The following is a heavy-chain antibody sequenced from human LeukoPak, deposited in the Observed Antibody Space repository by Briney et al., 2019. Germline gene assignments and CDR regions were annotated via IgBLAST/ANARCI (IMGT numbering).Heavy chain of an antibody. CDR3: ARHCSSTSCYGQYYFDY. J-gene: IGHJ4*02. CDR1: GYSFTSYW. V-gene: IGHV5-51*01. D-gene: IGHD2-2*01. Sequence: GESLKISCKGSGYSFTSYWIGWVRQMPGKGLEWMGIIYPGDSDTRYSPSFQGQVTISADKSISTAYLQWSSLKASDTAMYYCARHCSSTSCYGQYYFDYWGQGTLVTVSS. CDR2: IYPGDSDT.